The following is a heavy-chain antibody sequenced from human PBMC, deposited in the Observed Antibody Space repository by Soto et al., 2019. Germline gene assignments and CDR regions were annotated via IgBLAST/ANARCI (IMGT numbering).Heavy chain of an antibody. CDR3: ARVLYDSSGYYFAYFVY. D-gene: IGHD3-22*01. CDR2: IHYSGST. Sequence: SETLSLTCTVSGDSISSYYWSWIRQPPGKGLEWIGYIHYSGSTNYNPSLKSRVTISVDTSKNQFSLKLSSVTAADTAVYYCARVLYDSSGYYFAYFVYWGQGTLVTVSS. V-gene: IGHV4-59*08. CDR1: GDSISSYY. J-gene: IGHJ4*02.